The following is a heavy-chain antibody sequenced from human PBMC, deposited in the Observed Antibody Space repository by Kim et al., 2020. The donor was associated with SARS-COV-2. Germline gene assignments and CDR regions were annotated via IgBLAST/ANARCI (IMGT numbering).Heavy chain of an antibody. J-gene: IGHJ3*01. V-gene: IGHV2-5*02. D-gene: IGHD6-19*01. CDR3: AHRPIAVAGYGAXXX. CDR1: GFSLSTSGVG. Sequence: SGPTLVNPTQTLTLTCTFSGFSLSTSGVGVGWIRQPPGKALEWLALIYWDDDKRYXPTLKSRLTITKDTSKNQVVLTMTNMDPVDTATYYCAHRPIAVAGYGAXXXWGQGXXVTVSS. CDR2: IYWDDDK.